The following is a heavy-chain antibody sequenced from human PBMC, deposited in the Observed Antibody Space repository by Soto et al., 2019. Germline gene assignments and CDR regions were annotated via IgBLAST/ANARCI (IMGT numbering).Heavy chain of an antibody. CDR3: ALQTSGWLDH. CDR2: MYRDGNT. CDR1: GFSVSSNY. V-gene: IGHV3-66*01. D-gene: IGHD6-19*01. Sequence: EVELVESGGGLVQPGGSLRLSCSASGFSVSSNYMSWVRQAPGKGLECIAVMYRDGNTFYADSVKGRFAISRDNSKNTLSLLMKSLRAEDTAVYYCALQTSGWLDHWGLCTLVAVSS. J-gene: IGHJ1*01.